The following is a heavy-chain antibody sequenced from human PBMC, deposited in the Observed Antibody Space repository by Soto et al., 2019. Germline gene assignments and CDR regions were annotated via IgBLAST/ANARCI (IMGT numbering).Heavy chain of an antibody. CDR1: GFTFSSYA. J-gene: IGHJ4*02. Sequence: QVQLVESGGGVVQPGRSLRLSCAASGFTFSSYAMHWVRQAPGKGLERVAVISYDGSNKYYADSVKGRFTISRDNSKNTLYLQMNSLRAEDTAVYYCARDLRIQLWLHQDYWGQGTLVTVSS. CDR2: ISYDGSNK. V-gene: IGHV3-30-3*01. CDR3: ARDLRIQLWLHQDY. D-gene: IGHD5-18*01.